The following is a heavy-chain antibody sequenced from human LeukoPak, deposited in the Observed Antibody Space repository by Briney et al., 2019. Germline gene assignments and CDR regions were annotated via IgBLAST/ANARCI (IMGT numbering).Heavy chain of an antibody. V-gene: IGHV1-18*01. Sequence: ASVKVSCKASGYIFTSSGISWVRQAPGQGLQWMGWISTNNGNTNYAQRFQGRVTMTTDTSTSTAYMELRSLRSDDTAVYYCARGRPSDYWGQGTLVTVSS. J-gene: IGHJ4*02. CDR3: ARGRPSDY. CDR2: ISTNNGNT. CDR1: GYIFTSSG.